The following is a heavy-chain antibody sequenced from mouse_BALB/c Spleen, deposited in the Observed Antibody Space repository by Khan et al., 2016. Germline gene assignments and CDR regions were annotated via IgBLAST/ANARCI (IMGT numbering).Heavy chain of an antibody. CDR2: INPDSSTI. CDR1: GFDFSRYW. Sequence: EVKLLESGGGLVQPGGSLKLSCAASGFDFSRYWMSWVRQDPGKGLEWIGEINPDSSTINYTPSLKDKFIISRDNAKNTLYLQMSNVRSEDTALYYCDRQGDYGYDVYWGQGTTLTVSS. D-gene: IGHD2-2*01. J-gene: IGHJ2*01. V-gene: IGHV4-1*02. CDR3: DRQGDYGYDVY.